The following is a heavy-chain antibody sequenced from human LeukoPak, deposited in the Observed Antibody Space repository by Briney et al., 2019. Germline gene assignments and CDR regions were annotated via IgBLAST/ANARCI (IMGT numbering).Heavy chain of an antibody. Sequence: GGSLRLSCAASGFTFSSYAMHWVRQAPGKGLEWVAVISYDGSNKYYADSVKGRFTIPRDNSKNTLYLQMNSLRAEDTAVYYCARDQWPHGSFDYWGQGTLVTVSS. D-gene: IGHD6-19*01. CDR1: GFTFSSYA. CDR2: ISYDGSNK. V-gene: IGHV3-30-3*01. CDR3: ARDQWPHGSFDY. J-gene: IGHJ4*02.